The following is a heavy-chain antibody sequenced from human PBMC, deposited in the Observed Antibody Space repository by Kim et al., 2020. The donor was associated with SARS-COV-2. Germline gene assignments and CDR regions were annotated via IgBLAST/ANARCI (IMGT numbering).Heavy chain of an antibody. J-gene: IGHJ5*02. CDR1: GGSISSYY. CDR3: ARDGPEADMVRGGTRFDP. Sequence: SETLSLTCTVSGGSISSYYWSWIRQPPGKGLEWIGYIYYSGSTNYNPSLKSRVTISVDTSKNQFSLKLSSVTAADTAVYYCARDGPEADMVRGGTRFDPWGQGTLVTVSS. V-gene: IGHV4-59*01. CDR2: IYYSGST. D-gene: IGHD3-10*01.